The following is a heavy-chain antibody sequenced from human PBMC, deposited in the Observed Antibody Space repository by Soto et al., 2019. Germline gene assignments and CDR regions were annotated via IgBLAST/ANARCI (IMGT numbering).Heavy chain of an antibody. CDR1: GYTFSSIG. D-gene: IGHD3-10*01. CDR3: ARDLDASGSYSTDY. Sequence: QIQLVQSGAEVKKPGASVKVSCKASGYTFSSIGISWVRQAPGQGLEWMGWISPYKGNTHYAQGLQGRVTMTRDTSTSTAYMELRSLRSDDTAVYYCARDLDASGSYSTDYWGQGTLVTVSS. V-gene: IGHV1-18*01. J-gene: IGHJ4*02. CDR2: ISPYKGNT.